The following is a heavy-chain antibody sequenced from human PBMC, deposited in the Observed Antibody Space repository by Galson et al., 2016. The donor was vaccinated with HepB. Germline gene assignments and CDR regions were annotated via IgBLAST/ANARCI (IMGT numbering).Heavy chain of an antibody. CDR3: AKGGGDTTGWYPLDS. CDR1: GFPFSNYV. CDR2: IRSGGDT. D-gene: IGHD6-19*01. J-gene: IGHJ4*02. V-gene: IGHV3-23*01. Sequence: SLRLSCAASGFPFSNYVMTWVRRTPGKGLEGVSNIRSGGDTYYADSLKGRFTVSRDDSRNMLYLQRNSLRVDDTAVYSCAKGGGDTTGWYPLDSWGRGILVTVSS.